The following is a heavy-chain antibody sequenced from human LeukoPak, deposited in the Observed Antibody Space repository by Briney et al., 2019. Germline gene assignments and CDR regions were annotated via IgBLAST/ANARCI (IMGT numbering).Heavy chain of an antibody. Sequence: GGSLRLSCAASGFTFSSYSMNWVRQAPGKGLEGVSYISSSSSTIYYADSVKGRFTISRDNAKNSLYLQMNSLRAEDTAVYYCARESADGDKPIDYWGQGTLVTVSS. D-gene: IGHD4-17*01. CDR1: GFTFSSYS. CDR2: ISSSSSTI. V-gene: IGHV3-48*01. CDR3: ARESADGDKPIDY. J-gene: IGHJ4*02.